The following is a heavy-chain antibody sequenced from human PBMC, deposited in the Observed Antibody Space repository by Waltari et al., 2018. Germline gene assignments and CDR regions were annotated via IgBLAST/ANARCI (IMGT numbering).Heavy chain of an antibody. CDR1: GYTFTSYG. CDR3: ARDKSQISGYSREYYFDY. J-gene: IGHJ4*02. V-gene: IGHV1-18*01. D-gene: IGHD6-13*01. CDR2: IGAYNGNT. Sequence: QVQLVQSGAEVKKPGASVKVSCKASGYTFTSYGISWVRQAPGQGLEWMGWIGAYNGNTNYEQKRQGRVTRTTDTSTSTAYMELRSLRSDDTAVYYCARDKSQISGYSREYYFDYWGQGTLVTVSS.